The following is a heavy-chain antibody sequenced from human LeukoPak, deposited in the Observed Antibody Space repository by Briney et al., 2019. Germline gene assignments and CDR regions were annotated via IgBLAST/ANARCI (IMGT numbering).Heavy chain of an antibody. CDR3: AREGRYGDYEGY. Sequence: SESLSLTCTVSGASLNSYYWSWIRQPAGKGLEWIGRIYSGGSTNYNPSLKSRVTLSVDTSKNQFSLRLSSLTVADTAVYYCAREGRYGDYEGYWGQGTLVTVSS. V-gene: IGHV4-4*07. CDR1: GASLNSYY. CDR2: IYSGGST. D-gene: IGHD4-17*01. J-gene: IGHJ4*02.